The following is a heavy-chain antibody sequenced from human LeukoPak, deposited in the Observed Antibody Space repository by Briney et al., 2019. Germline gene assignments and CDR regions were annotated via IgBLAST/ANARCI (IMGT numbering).Heavy chain of an antibody. CDR3: ARGRGSLTY. Sequence: SETLSLTCTVSGGSISLYYWSWIRQPPGKGLEWIGYFYDTRSPKYNPSLERRVTIAVDMSRNQFSLNLTSVTAADTAVYYCARGRGSLTYWGQGTLATVSS. V-gene: IGHV4-59*01. J-gene: IGHJ4*02. CDR1: GGSISLYY. CDR2: FYDTRSP. D-gene: IGHD3-10*01.